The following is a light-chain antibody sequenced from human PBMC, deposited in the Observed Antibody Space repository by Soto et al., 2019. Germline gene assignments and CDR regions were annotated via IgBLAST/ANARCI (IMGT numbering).Light chain of an antibody. Sequence: DIQTTQSPSSLSASVGDRVTITCRASQSISDDLNWYQQKPGKAPRLLIHSASTLHSGVPSKFSGSGSGADFTLTINSVQPVDFATYYCQQGHSYPYNFGQGTKLETK. CDR1: QSISDD. CDR3: QQGHSYPYN. V-gene: IGKV1-39*01. J-gene: IGKJ2*01. CDR2: SAS.